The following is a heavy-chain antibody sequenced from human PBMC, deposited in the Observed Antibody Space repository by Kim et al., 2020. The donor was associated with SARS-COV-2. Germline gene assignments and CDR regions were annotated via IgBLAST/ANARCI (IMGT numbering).Heavy chain of an antibody. J-gene: IGHJ4*02. CDR2: INPNSGGT. CDR1: GYTFTGYY. V-gene: IGHV1-2*05. D-gene: IGHD3-10*01. Sequence: ASVKVSCKASGYTFTGYYMHWVRQAPGQGLEWMGRINPNSGGTNYAQKFQGRVTMTRDTSISTAYMELSRLRSDDTVVYYCAREYYYGSGSFFDYWGQGTLVTVSS. CDR3: AREYYYGSGSFFDY.